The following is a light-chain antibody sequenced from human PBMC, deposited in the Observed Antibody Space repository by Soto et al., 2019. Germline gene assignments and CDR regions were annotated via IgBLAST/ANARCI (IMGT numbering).Light chain of an antibody. CDR1: QSVSSN. Sequence: EIVMTQSPATLSVSPGERATLSCRASQSVSSNLAWYQQKPGQAPRLLIYGASTRATGIPARFSGSGSGTEFTLTISSLQSGDFAVYYCQQYNNWPPWTFGQGTMVEIK. V-gene: IGKV3-15*01. CDR3: QQYNNWPPWT. CDR2: GAS. J-gene: IGKJ1*01.